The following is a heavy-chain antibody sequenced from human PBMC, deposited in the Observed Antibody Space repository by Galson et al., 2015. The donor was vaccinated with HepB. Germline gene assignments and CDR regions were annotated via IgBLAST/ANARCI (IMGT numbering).Heavy chain of an antibody. CDR3: ARGPYSLGYCSDGSCYTGHFDY. CDR2: ITSSSSYI. D-gene: IGHD2-15*01. Sequence: SLRLSCAASGFTFSSYSMNWVRQAPGEGLEWVSSITSSSSYIYYADSVKGRFTISRDNAKNSLYLQMNSRRAEDTDVYYCARGPYSLGYCSDGSCYTGHFDYWGQGSLVTVSS. J-gene: IGHJ4*02. CDR1: GFTFSSYS. V-gene: IGHV3-21*01.